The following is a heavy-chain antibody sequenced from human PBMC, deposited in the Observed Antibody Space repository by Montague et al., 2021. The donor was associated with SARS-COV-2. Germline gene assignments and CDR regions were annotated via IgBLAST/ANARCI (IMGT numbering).Heavy chain of an antibody. V-gene: IGHV3-53*04. CDR3: TRSVAAAGTFYYYYGMDV. J-gene: IGHJ6*02. D-gene: IGHD6-13*01. CDR1: GFTVSSSY. CDR2: IYRGGDT. Sequence: SLRLSCAASGFTVSSSYMSWVRQAPGKGLEWVSVIYRGGDTYYADSVKGRFTISRHNSKNTLYLEMNSLRGEDTAVYYCTRSVAAAGTFYYYYGMDVRGQGTTVTVSS.